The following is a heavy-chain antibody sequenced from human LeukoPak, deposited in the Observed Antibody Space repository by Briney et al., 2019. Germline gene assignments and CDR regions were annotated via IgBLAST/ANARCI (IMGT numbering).Heavy chain of an antibody. V-gene: IGHV4-59*01. CDR2: MYSSEST. Sequence: KPSETLSLTCTVSGGSISSYYWSWIRQPPGKGLEWIGYMYSSESTKYNPSLKSRVTISVDTSGNQFSLKLTSLTAAGTAVYYCARGSPLDWYFDLWGRGTLVTVSS. J-gene: IGHJ2*01. CDR3: ARGSPLDWYFDL. CDR1: GGSISSYY.